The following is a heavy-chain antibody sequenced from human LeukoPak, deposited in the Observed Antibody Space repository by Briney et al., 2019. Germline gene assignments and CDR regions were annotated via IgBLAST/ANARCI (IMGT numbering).Heavy chain of an antibody. Sequence: GGSLRLSCTASGFTFSTYWMSWVRQAPGKGLEWVSYISSSGSTIYYADSVKGRFTISRDNAKNSLYLQMNSLRAEDTAVYYCAELGITMIGGVWGKGTTVTISS. CDR2: ISSSGSTI. J-gene: IGHJ6*04. CDR1: GFTFSTYW. V-gene: IGHV3-48*04. D-gene: IGHD3-10*02. CDR3: AELGITMIGGV.